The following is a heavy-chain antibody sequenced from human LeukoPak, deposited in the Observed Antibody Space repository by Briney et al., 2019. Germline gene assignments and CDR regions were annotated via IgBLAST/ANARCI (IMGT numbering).Heavy chain of an antibody. V-gene: IGHV3-30-3*01. CDR2: ISYDGSNK. J-gene: IGHJ4*02. Sequence: GGSLRLSCAASGFTVSSYAMHWVRQAPGKGLEWVAVISYDGSNKNYADSVKGRFTISRDNSKNTLYLQMNSVRAEDTAVYYCAREVMGHVDTAMVLDYWGQGTLVTVSS. D-gene: IGHD5-18*01. CDR1: GFTVSSYA. CDR3: AREVMGHVDTAMVLDY.